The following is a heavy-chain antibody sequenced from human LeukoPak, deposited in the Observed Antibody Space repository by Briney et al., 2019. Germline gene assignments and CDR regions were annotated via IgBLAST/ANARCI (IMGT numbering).Heavy chain of an antibody. D-gene: IGHD2-2*03. CDR2: INAYNVNT. Sequence: GPSLKLSCKASGYTFTSYGISWVRQAPGQGLDWMGWINAYNVNTNYAQKLQGRVTMTTDTSTSTAYMELRSLRSDDTAVYYCARANLDIVVVPAAGFDPWGQGTLVTVSS. CDR1: GYTFTSYG. J-gene: IGHJ5*02. CDR3: ARANLDIVVVPAAGFDP. V-gene: IGHV1-18*01.